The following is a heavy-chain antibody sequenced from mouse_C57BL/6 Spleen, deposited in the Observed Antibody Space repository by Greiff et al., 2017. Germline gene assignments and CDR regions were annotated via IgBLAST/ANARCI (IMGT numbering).Heavy chain of an antibody. CDR1: GYTFTDYY. CDR3: ARGGGFYYGNPYYAMDY. CDR2: IYPGSGNT. J-gene: IGHJ4*01. D-gene: IGHD2-1*01. V-gene: IGHV1-76*01. Sequence: VKLMESGAELVRPGASVKLSCKASGYTFTDYYINWVKQRPGQGLDWIARIYPGSGNTYYNEKFKGKATLTAEKSSSTAYMQLSSLTSEDSAVYFCARGGGFYYGNPYYAMDYWGQGTSVTVSS.